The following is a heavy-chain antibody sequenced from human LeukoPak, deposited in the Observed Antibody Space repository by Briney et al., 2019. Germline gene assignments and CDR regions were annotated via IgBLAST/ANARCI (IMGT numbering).Heavy chain of an antibody. CDR3: ARAVGPYDY. D-gene: IGHD3-10*01. CDR2: IWYDGSIK. J-gene: IGHJ4*02. Sequence: PGGSLRLSCAASGFTFSTYGIHWVRQAPGKGLEWVAVIWYDGSIKYYADSVKGRFTISRDNSKNTLFLQINSLRAEDTAVYYCARAVGPYDYWGQGTPVTVSS. CDR1: GFTFSTYG. V-gene: IGHV3-33*01.